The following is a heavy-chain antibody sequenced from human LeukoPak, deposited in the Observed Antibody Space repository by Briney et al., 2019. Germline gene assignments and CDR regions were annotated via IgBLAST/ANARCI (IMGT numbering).Heavy chain of an antibody. CDR2: IYYSGST. Sequence: SETLSLTCTVSGGSISSYYWSWIRQPPGKGLEWIGYIYYSGSTNYNPSLKSRVTISVDTSKNQFSLKLSPVTAADTAVYYRARLLRNRGDYDFWSGVKDAFDIWGQGTMVTVSS. J-gene: IGHJ3*02. CDR3: ARLLRNRGDYDFWSGVKDAFDI. V-gene: IGHV4-59*01. D-gene: IGHD3-3*01. CDR1: GGSISSYY.